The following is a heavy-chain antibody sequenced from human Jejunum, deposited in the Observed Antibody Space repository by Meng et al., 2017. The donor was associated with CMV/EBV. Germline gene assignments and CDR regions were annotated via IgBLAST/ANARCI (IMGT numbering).Heavy chain of an antibody. V-gene: IGHV3-73*01. D-gene: IGHD4-11*01. CDR2: IRGKAHSYAT. CDR1: TLSGAA. CDR3: TRADSSNYGSLFDY. Sequence: TLSGAAVHRVRQASGKGLEWVGRIRGKAHSYATAYAASVKGRFTISRDDSKNTAYLQMNSLKTEDTAVYYCTRADSSNYGSLFDYWGQGTLVTVSS. J-gene: IGHJ4*02.